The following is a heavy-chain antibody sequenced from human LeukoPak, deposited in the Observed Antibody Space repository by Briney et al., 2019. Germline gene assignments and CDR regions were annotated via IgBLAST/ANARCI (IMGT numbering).Heavy chain of an antibody. CDR1: GGSFSGYY. V-gene: IGHV4-34*01. CDR2: INHSGST. J-gene: IGHJ4*02. D-gene: IGHD3-10*01. CDR3: ARGRLTYYYGSGSPDFFD. Sequence: PSETLSLTCAVYGGSFSGYYWSWIRQPPGKGLEWIGEINHSGSTNYNPSLKSRVTISVDTSKNQFSLKLSSVTAADTAVYYCARGRLTYYYGSGSPDFFDWGQGTLVTVSS.